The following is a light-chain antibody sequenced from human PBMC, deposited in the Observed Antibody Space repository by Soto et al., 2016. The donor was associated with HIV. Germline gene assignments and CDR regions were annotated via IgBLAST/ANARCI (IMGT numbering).Light chain of an antibody. CDR2: DNR. Sequence: SYELAQSPSLSVAPGNTARILCGGNNIGSKSVHWYQQSPGQAPVLVVHDNRERPSGIPARFSGSNSAATATLTITRVEAGDEADYYCQVWDSDSDHCVFGGGTKLTVL. V-gene: IGLV3-21*03. CDR3: QVWDSDSDHCV. CDR1: NIGSKS. J-gene: IGLJ3*02.